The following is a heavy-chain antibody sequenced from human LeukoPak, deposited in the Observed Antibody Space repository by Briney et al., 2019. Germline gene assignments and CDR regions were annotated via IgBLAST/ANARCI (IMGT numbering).Heavy chain of an antibody. Sequence: SCKASGNTVTSNYVHWVRQAQGKGLGWVAVISYDGSNKYYADSVKGRFTISRDNSKNTLYLQMNTLRPEDTAVYSCAKGAGTYFYYFDYWGQGTLVTVSS. V-gene: IGHV3-30*18. D-gene: IGHD2/OR15-2a*01. CDR1: GNTVTSNY. J-gene: IGHJ4*02. CDR2: ISYDGSNK. CDR3: AKGAGTYFYYFDY.